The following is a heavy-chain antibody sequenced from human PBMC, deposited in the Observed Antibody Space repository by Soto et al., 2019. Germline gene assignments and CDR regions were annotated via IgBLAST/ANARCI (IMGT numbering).Heavy chain of an antibody. J-gene: IGHJ4*02. CDR1: GYTFITYG. Sequence: QVQLVQSGAEVKKPGASVKVSCKASGYTFITYGVSWVRQAPGQGLDWLGWISTYNGNTRNEERVQGRVTMTTDTTTNTAYMELRNLRSDDTAVYYCARGPTDYYDNSANYFLDYWGQGTLVTVSS. V-gene: IGHV1-18*01. D-gene: IGHD3-22*01. CDR3: ARGPTDYYDNSANYFLDY. CDR2: ISTYNGNT.